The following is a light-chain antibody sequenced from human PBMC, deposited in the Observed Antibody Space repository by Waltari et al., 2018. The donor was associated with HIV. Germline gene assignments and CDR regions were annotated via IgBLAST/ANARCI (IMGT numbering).Light chain of an antibody. Sequence: QSALTQPHSVSGSPGQSLTISCNGTSTYVDTFVSWYQQHPGNAPKVIISHVNKRPSGVPDRFAGSKSGNTAFLTISGLQAEDEAEYHCCSHAGNFIFAVGTGTKVSVL. CDR2: HVN. CDR3: CSHAGNFIFA. J-gene: IGLJ1*01. CDR1: STYVDTF. V-gene: IGLV2-11*01.